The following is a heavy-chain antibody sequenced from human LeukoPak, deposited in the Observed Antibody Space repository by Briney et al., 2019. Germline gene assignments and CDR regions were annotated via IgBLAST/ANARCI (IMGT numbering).Heavy chain of an antibody. CDR3: ARARYRSGWDSDY. Sequence: KPGGSLRLSCAASGFTFSSYSMNWVRQAPGKGLEWVSSISSSSYIYYADSVKGRFTISRDNAKNSLYLQMNSLRAEDTAVYYCARARYRSGWDSDYWGQGTLVTVSS. V-gene: IGHV3-21*01. CDR2: ISSSSYI. D-gene: IGHD6-19*01. J-gene: IGHJ4*02. CDR1: GFTFSSYS.